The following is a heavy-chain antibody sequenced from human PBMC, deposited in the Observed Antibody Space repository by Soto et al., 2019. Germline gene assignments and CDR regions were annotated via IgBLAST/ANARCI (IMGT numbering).Heavy chain of an antibody. CDR1: GYSFTRYW. J-gene: IGHJ4*02. Sequence: PGESLKISCRGSGYSFTRYWIGWVRQMPGKGLEWMGIIYPGDSGTRYSPSFRGQVTISADKSISTAYLQWSSLKASDTAMYYCARHRAPGKYSSHDYWGQGTLVTVSS. CDR2: IYPGDSGT. D-gene: IGHD6-6*01. CDR3: ARHRAPGKYSSHDY. V-gene: IGHV5-51*01.